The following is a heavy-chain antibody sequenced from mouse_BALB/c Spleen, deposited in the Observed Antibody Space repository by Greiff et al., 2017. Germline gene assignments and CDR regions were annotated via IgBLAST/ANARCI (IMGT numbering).Heavy chain of an antibody. J-gene: IGHJ3*01. CDR3: ASGGLRGGSWFAY. Sequence: QVQLKESGAELMKPGASVKISCKATGYTFSSYWIEWVKQRPGHGLEWIGEILPGSGSTNYNEKFKGKATFTADTSSNTAYMQLSSLTSEDSAVCYCASGGLRGGSWFAYWGQGTLVTVSA. V-gene: IGHV1-9*01. D-gene: IGHD2-4*01. CDR2: ILPGSGST. CDR1: GYTFSSYW.